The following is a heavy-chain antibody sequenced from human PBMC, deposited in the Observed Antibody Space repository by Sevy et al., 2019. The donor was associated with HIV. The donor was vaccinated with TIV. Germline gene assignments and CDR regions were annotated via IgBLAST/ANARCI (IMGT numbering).Heavy chain of an antibody. Sequence: GGSLRLSCAASGFTFNTYGMNWVRQAPGKGLEWVSYISSSGSIIYYADSVKGRFTISRDNAKNSLYMQMNSLRAEDTAVYYCARVDANYDKGFDPWGQGTLVTVSS. V-gene: IGHV3-48*04. CDR1: GFTFNTYG. D-gene: IGHD3-22*01. CDR3: ARVDANYDKGFDP. CDR2: ISSSGSII. J-gene: IGHJ5*02.